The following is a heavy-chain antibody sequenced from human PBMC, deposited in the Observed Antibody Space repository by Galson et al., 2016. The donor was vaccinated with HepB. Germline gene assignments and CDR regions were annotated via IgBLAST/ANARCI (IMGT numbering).Heavy chain of an antibody. J-gene: IGHJ4*02. CDR2: ISYDGSNR. CDR1: GFTFSTYA. D-gene: IGHD5-24*01. Sequence: SLRLSCAASGFTFSTYAMHWVRQAPSKGLEWVAVISYDGSNRYYADSVKGRFTISRDNSKNTLYPQMNSLRPEDTAVYYCASVENFDYWGQGTLVTVSS. CDR3: ASVENFDY. V-gene: IGHV3-30-3*01.